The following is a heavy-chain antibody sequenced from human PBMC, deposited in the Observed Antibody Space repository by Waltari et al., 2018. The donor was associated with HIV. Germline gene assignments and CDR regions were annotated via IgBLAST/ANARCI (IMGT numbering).Heavy chain of an antibody. J-gene: IGHJ4*02. V-gene: IGHV4-61*02. CDR3: ARGDTAMSVDY. D-gene: IGHD5-18*01. CDR2: IYTSGST. Sequence: QVQLQESGPGLVKPSQTLSLTCTAPGGPISSGSSSWSWIRQPAGKGLEWIGRIYTSGSTNYNPSLKSRVTISVDTSKNQFSLKLSSVTAADTAVYYCARGDTAMSVDYWGQGTLVTVSS. CDR1: GGPISSGSSS.